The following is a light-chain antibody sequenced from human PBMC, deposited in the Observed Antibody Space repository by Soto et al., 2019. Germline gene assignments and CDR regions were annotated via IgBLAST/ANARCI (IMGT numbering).Light chain of an antibody. CDR3: QQRSNWP. V-gene: IGKV3-11*01. Sequence: EILLTQSPVTLSVSPGARATLSCRASQSLTSNLAWYQQRPGQAPRLLIYDASNRATGIPARFSGSGSGTDFTLTISSLEPEDFAVYYCQQRSNWPFGPGTKVDIK. CDR1: QSLTSN. CDR2: DAS. J-gene: IGKJ3*01.